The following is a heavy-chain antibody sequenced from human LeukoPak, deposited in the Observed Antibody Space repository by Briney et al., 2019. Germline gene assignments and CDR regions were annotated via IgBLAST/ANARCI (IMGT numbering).Heavy chain of an antibody. Sequence: MSSETLSLTCTVSGGSISSSSYYWGWIRQPPGKGLEWIGNVYYSGSTYYNPSLKSRVTISVDTSKNLFSLKLSSVTAAETAVYYCARHPSAKPYLDYWGQGNLATVSS. D-gene: IGHD4/OR15-4a*01. CDR3: ARHPSAKPYLDY. CDR1: GGSISSSSYY. CDR2: VYYSGST. J-gene: IGHJ4*02. V-gene: IGHV4-39*01.